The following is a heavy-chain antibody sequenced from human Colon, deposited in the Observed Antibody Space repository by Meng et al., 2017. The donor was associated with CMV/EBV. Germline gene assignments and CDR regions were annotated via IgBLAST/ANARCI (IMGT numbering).Heavy chain of an antibody. J-gene: IGHJ4*02. D-gene: IGHD2-2*01. CDR1: GYTFTSFY. Sequence: ASVKVSCKASGYTFTSFYIHWVRQAPGQGLEWMGIINPSGGSTNYAQKVQGRVTMTRDTSTSTVHMELSSLRSEDTAVYYCARRFCSSSSCSLDYWGQGTLVTVS. CDR3: ARRFCSSSSCSLDY. V-gene: IGHV1-46*01. CDR2: INPSGGST.